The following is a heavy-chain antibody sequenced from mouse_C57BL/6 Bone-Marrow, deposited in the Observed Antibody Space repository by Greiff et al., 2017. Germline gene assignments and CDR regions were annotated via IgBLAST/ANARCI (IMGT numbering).Heavy chain of an antibody. CDR1: GFTFSSYG. CDR2: ISSGGSYT. V-gene: IGHV5-6*01. J-gene: IGHJ2*01. CDR3: ARHTLYYFDY. Sequence: EVQGVESGGDLVKPGGSLKLSCAASGFTFSSYGMSWVRQTPDKRLEWVATISSGGSYTYYPDSVMGRFTISRDNAKNTLYLQMSSLKSEDTAMYYCARHTLYYFDYWGQGTTLTVSS.